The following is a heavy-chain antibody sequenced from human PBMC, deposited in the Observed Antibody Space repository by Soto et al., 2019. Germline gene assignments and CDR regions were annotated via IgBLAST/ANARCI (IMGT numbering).Heavy chain of an antibody. D-gene: IGHD1-7*01. CDR2: ISYDGSNQ. J-gene: IGHJ5*02. V-gene: IGHV3-33*01. CDR3: ARDRCRWNWWFDP. Sequence: QVQLVESGGGVVHPGRSLGLSCAASGFTFSTYDMHWVRQAPGKGLEGVAMISYDGSNQYYADSVKGRFTISRDNSKSTLSMQMNRLRADDTAVYYCARDRCRWNWWFDPWGQGTMVTVSS. CDR1: GFTFSTYD.